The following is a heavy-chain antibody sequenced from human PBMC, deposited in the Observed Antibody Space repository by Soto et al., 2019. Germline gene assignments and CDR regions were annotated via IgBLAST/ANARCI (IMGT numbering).Heavy chain of an antibody. CDR1: GFTFSSYG. J-gene: IGHJ4*02. CDR2: IWYDGSNK. CDR3: ERVDSSWAFGY. Sequence: GGSLRLSCAASGFTFSSYGMHWVRQAPGKGLEWVAVIWYDGSNKYYADSVKGRFTISRDNSKNTLYLQMNSLRAEDTAVYYCERVDSSWAFGYWGQGTLVTVSS. V-gene: IGHV3-33*01. D-gene: IGHD6-13*01.